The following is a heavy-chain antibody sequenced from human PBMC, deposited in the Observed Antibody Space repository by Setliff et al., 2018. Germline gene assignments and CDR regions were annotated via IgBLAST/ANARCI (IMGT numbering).Heavy chain of an antibody. J-gene: IGHJ4*02. D-gene: IGHD3-22*01. Sequence: GGSLRLSCAASGFTFSSYWMHWVRQVPGKGLVWVSRLNSDGSSTSYADSVKGRFTVSRDNAKNTLYLQMNSLRAEDTAVYYCARGVGLDYYDRVDYWGQGTLVTVSS. V-gene: IGHV3-74*01. CDR1: GFTFSSYW. CDR2: LNSDGSST. CDR3: ARGVGLDYYDRVDY.